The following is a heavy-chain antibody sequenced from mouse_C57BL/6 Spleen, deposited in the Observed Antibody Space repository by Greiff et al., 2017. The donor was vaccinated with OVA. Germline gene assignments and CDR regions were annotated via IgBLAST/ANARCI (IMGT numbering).Heavy chain of an antibody. CDR2: IYPGDGDT. Sequence: VQLQQSGPELVKPGASVKISCKASGYAFSSSWMNWVKQRPGKGLEWIGRIYPGDGDTNYNGKFKGKATLTADKSSSTAYMQLSSLTSEDSAVYCCARRTYDGYYDYFDYWGQGTTLTVSS. CDR1: GYAFSSSW. CDR3: ARRTYDGYYDYFDY. D-gene: IGHD2-3*01. V-gene: IGHV1-82*01. J-gene: IGHJ2*01.